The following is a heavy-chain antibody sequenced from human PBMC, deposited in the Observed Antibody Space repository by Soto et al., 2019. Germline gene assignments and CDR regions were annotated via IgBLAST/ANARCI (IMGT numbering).Heavy chain of an antibody. CDR3: VLEVRAKSFDH. J-gene: IGHJ4*02. V-gene: IGHV3-23*01. Sequence: GGSLRLSCAVSGFTFSDYAMRWVCQAPGKGLEWVSSIISSGGSTYYADSVKGRFTISRDNSKNTLYLQMNSLRAEDTAIYYCVLEVRAKSFDHWGQGTLVTVSS. CDR2: IISSGGST. CDR1: GFTFSDYA.